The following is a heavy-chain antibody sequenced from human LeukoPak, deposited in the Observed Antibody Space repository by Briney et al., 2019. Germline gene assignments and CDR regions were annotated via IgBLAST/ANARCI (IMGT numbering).Heavy chain of an antibody. V-gene: IGHV4-59*01. CDR3: ARKSVAVRDAFDI. CDR1: SGSISRYY. D-gene: IGHD6-19*01. J-gene: IGHJ3*02. Sequence: PSETLSLTCTVSSGSISRYYWSWIRQPPGKGLDWIGYIYYTGSTYYNPSLKSRVTISVDTSKNQFSLKLSSVTAADTAVYYCARKSVAVRDAFDIWGQGTMVTVSS. CDR2: IYYTGST.